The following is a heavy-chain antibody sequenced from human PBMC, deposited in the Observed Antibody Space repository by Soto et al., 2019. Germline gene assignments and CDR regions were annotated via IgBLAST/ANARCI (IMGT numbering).Heavy chain of an antibody. Sequence: PGESLKISCKASGYDFTSYWIGWVRQKPGKGLEWMAMIYPGDSDTRDSPSFQGQVTISADKSTSTAYLQWSNLKASDTAMYYCARRRSSTAFEIWGQGTMVTVSS. CDR3: ARRRSSTAFEI. CDR1: GYDFTSYW. D-gene: IGHD2-2*01. V-gene: IGHV5-51*01. CDR2: IYPGDSDT. J-gene: IGHJ3*02.